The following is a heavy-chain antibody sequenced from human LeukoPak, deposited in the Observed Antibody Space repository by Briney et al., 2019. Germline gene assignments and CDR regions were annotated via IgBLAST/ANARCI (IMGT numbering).Heavy chain of an antibody. CDR2: ISSSGSTI. J-gene: IGHJ4*02. CDR1: GFTFSSYE. CDR3: AREESGSSGWYDY. V-gene: IGHV3-48*03. Sequence: PGGSLRLSCAASGFTFSSYEMNWVRQAPGKGLEWVSYISSSGSTIYYADSVKGRFTISRDNARNSLYLQMNSLRAEDTAVYYCAREESGSSGWYDYWGQGTLVTVSS. D-gene: IGHD6-19*01.